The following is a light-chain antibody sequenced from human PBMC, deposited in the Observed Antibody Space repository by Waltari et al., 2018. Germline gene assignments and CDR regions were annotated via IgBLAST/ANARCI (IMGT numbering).Light chain of an antibody. J-gene: IGKJ1*01. CDR1: QSIGLF. Sequence: EIVWTQSPGSLSLSPGERATLPCRASQSIGLFLAWYQQKPGQAPRLLMYHASSSATGIPDRFSGSGSGTDFSLTISRLEPEDFAVYYCQKYESLPATFGQGTKVEIK. V-gene: IGKV3-20*01. CDR2: HAS. CDR3: QKYESLPAT.